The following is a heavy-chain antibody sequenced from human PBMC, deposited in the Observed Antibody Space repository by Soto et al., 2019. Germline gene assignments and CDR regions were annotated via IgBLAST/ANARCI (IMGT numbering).Heavy chain of an antibody. D-gene: IGHD3-10*01. CDR3: ARDSYGSGRGVGFDY. J-gene: IGHJ4*02. Sequence: EEQLVESGGGLVQPGGSLRLSCAASGFTVSSNYMSWVRQAPGKGLEWVSVIYSGGSTYYADSVKGRFTISRDNSKNTLYLQMNSLRAEDTAVYYCARDSYGSGRGVGFDYWGQGTLVTVSS. CDR1: GFTVSSNY. V-gene: IGHV3-66*01. CDR2: IYSGGST.